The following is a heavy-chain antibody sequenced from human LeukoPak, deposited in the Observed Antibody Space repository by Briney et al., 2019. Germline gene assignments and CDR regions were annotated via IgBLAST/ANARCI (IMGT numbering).Heavy chain of an antibody. J-gene: IGHJ3*02. D-gene: IGHD6-13*01. CDR3: ARHPLGSSWYEGAFDI. CDR1: GYSISSGYY. V-gene: IGHV4-38-2*01. Sequence: SETLSLTCAVSGYSISSGYYWGWIRQPPGKGLEWIGSIYHSGSTYYNPSLKSRVTISVDTSKNQFSLKLSSVTAADTAVYYCARHPLGSSWYEGAFDIWGQGQWSPSLQ. CDR2: IYHSGST.